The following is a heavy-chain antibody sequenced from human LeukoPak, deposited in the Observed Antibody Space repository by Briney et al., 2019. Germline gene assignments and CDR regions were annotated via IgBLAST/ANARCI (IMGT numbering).Heavy chain of an antibody. Sequence: PGGSLRLSCAASGFTFSSYAMHWVRQAPGKGLEWVAVISYDGSNKYYADSVKGRFTISRDNSKNTLYLQMNSLRAEDTAVYYCANSMVRGAIIIPAARFDYWGQGTLVTVSS. V-gene: IGHV3-30-3*01. CDR3: ANSMVRGAIIIPAARFDY. CDR1: GFTFSSYA. D-gene: IGHD3-10*01. J-gene: IGHJ4*02. CDR2: ISYDGSNK.